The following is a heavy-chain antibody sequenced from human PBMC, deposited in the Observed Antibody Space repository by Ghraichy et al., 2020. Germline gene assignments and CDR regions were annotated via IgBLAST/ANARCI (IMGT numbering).Heavy chain of an antibody. CDR2: ISGSGGGT. V-gene: IGHV3-23*01. CDR1: GFTFSSYA. D-gene: IGHD3-22*01. Sequence: GGSLRLSCTASGFTFSSYAMNWVRQAPGKGLEWVSTISGSGGGTYYADSVKGRFTISRDNSKNTLYLQMNSLRAGDTAVYYCAKNNDTSGRAALGHWGQGTLVTVSS. CDR3: AKNNDTSGRAALGH. J-gene: IGHJ4*02.